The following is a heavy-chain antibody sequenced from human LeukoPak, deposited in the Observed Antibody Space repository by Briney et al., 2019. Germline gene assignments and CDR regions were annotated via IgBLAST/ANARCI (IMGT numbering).Heavy chain of an antibody. Sequence: ASVKVSCKASGYTFTGYYMHWVRQAPGQGLEWMGWINPNSGGTNYAQKFQGRVTMTRDTSISTVYMELSRLRSDDTAVYYCARDGGYSYPRGFDYWGQGTLVTVSS. CDR1: GYTFTGYY. D-gene: IGHD5-18*01. CDR3: ARDGGYSYPRGFDY. V-gene: IGHV1-2*02. J-gene: IGHJ4*02. CDR2: INPNSGGT.